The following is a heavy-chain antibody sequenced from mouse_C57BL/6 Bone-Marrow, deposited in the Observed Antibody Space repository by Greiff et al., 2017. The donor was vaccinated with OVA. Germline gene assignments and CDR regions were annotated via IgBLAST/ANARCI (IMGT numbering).Heavy chain of an antibody. CDR3: TRGYSNYYAMDY. CDR1: GYTFPDYE. CDR2: IDPETGGT. J-gene: IGHJ4*01. D-gene: IGHD2-5*01. Sequence: QVQLQQSGAELVRPGASVTLSCKASGYTFPDYEMHWVQQTPVHGLEWIGAIDPETGGTAYNQKFKGKAILTADESSSTAYMELRSLTSEDSAVYYCTRGYSNYYAMDYWGQGTSVTVSS. V-gene: IGHV1-15*01.